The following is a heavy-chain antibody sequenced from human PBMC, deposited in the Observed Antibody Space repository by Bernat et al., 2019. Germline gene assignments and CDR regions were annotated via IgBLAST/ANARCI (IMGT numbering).Heavy chain of an antibody. J-gene: IGHJ5*02. V-gene: IGHV2-70*15. CDR2: IDWDDDK. Sequence: QVTLRESGPALVKPTQTLTLTCTFSGFPLSTTGMCVSWIRQPPGKALEWLARIDWDDDKYYSTSLKTRLTISKDTSKNQVVLTMTNMDPVDTATYYCARSDGSGSYYRDDWFDPWGQGTLVTVSS. D-gene: IGHD3-10*01. CDR1: GFPLSTTGMC. CDR3: ARSDGSGSYYRDDWFDP.